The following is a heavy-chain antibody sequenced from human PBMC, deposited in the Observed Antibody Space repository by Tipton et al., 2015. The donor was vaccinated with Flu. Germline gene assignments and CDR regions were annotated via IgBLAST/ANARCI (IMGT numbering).Heavy chain of an antibody. CDR3: AKVIPEAVSGLEY. J-gene: IGHJ4*02. D-gene: IGHD6-19*01. CDR2: ISGGGGST. V-gene: IGHV3-23*01. CDR1: GFTFSNYA. Sequence: SLRLSCAVSGFTFSNYAMSWVRQAPGKGLEWVSAISGGGGSTYYADSVRGRFTISRDNSKNTLYVQMNSLTVEDTAVYYCAKVIPEAVSGLEYWGQGTLVTVSS.